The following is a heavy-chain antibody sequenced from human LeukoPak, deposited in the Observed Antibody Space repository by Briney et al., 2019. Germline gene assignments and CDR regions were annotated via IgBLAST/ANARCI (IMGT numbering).Heavy chain of an antibody. J-gene: IGHJ4*02. Sequence: GGSLRLSCAASGFTVSTNYMSWVRHAPGKGLEWVSVTYSGGGTYYADSVKGRFTISRDTSKNTLYLQMNSLRAEDTAVYYCARANGDYWGQGTLVTVSS. CDR2: TYSGGGT. CDR1: GFTVSTNY. CDR3: ARANGDY. V-gene: IGHV3-53*01.